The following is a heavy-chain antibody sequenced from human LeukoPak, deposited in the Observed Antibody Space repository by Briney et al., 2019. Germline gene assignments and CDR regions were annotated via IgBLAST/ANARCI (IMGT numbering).Heavy chain of an antibody. D-gene: IGHD4-23*01. J-gene: IGHJ3*02. CDR3: ASISNSVAFHN. V-gene: IGHV3-74*01. CDR2: INPDGSGT. Sequence: GGSLRLTCAASGFTFSFYWLNWVRQAPGKGPVWVSRINPDGSGTIYADSVKGRFTVSRDNAKNTLYLQMNSLRAEDTAVYYCASISNSVAFHNGCRGTRVTVSS. CDR1: GFTFSFYW.